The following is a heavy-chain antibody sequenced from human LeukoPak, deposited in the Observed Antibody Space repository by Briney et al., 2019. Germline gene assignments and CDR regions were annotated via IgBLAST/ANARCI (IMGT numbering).Heavy chain of an antibody. V-gene: IGHV4-39*07. CDR2: IYYSGST. CDR1: GGSISSSSYY. J-gene: IGHJ4*02. CDR3: ARVGCYYYVFYYFDS. Sequence: WETLSLTCTVSGGSISSSSYYWGWIRQPPGKWLGWVGSIYYSGSTYYNPSLKSRVTISVDTSKNQFSLKLSSVTAADTAVYYCARVGCYYYVFYYFDSWGQGTLVTVSS. D-gene: IGHD3-22*01.